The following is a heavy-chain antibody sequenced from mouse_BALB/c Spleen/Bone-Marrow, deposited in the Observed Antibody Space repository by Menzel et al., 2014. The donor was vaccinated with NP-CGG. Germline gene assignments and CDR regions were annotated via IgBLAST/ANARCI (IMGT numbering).Heavy chain of an antibody. CDR1: GYTFTEYT. V-gene: IGHV1-22*01. CDR2: INSNNGGN. CDR3: ARSKGIRGAMDY. J-gene: IGHJ4*01. Sequence: VQLQQSGPELVKPGASVKISCKPSGYTFTEYTMHWVKQSHGKSLEWIGGINSNNGGNSYNQKFKGKATLTVDKSSSTAYMELRSLTLEESAVYYCARSKGIRGAMDYWGQGTSVTVSS.